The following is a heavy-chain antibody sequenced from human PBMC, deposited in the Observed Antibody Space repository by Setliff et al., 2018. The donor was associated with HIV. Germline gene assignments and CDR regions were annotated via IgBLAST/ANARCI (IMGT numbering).Heavy chain of an antibody. D-gene: IGHD6-6*01. CDR3: ARTPLSIAARSAWDWFDP. J-gene: IGHJ5*02. CDR2: INTNTGNP. V-gene: IGHV7-4-1*02. Sequence: PSVKVSCKASGYTFTSYAMNWVRQAPGQGLEWMGWINTNTGNPTYAQGFTGRFVFSLDTSVSTAYLQISSLKAEDTAVYYCARTPLSIAARSAWDWFDPWGQGTLVTVSS. CDR1: GYTFTSYA.